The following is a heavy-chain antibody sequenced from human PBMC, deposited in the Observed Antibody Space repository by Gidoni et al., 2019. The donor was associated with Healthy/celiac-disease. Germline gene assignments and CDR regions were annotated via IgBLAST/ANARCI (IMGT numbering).Heavy chain of an antibody. CDR2: TSAYNGNT. Sequence: QVQLVQSVAEVTKPGAPAKVSCKASVYTFTTYGISWGRQAPGQGLEWMGWTSAYNGNTNYEQKLQGRVTMTTDTSTSTAYMELRSLRSDDTAVYYCARGGVYYYDSSGYYIIAFDIWGQGTMVTVSS. J-gene: IGHJ3*02. V-gene: IGHV1-18*01. CDR3: ARGGVYYYDSSGYYIIAFDI. CDR1: VYTFTTYG. D-gene: IGHD3-22*01.